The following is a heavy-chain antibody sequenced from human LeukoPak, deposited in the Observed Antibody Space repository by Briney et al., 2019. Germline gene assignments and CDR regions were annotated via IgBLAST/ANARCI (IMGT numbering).Heavy chain of an antibody. J-gene: IGHJ3*02. D-gene: IGHD6-13*01. Sequence: GGSLRLSCAASGLTFDDYAMHWVRQAPGKGLEWVSSISSSSSYIYYADSVKGRFTISRDNAKNSLYLQMNSLRAEDTALYYFASPRASSSGEALDIWGQGKMVTVSS. CDR1: GLTFDDYA. V-gene: IGHV3-21*01. CDR2: ISSSSSYI. CDR3: ASPRASSSGEALDI.